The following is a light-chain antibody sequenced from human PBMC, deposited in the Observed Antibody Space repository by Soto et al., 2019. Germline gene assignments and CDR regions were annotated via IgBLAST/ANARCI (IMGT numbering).Light chain of an antibody. V-gene: IGKV1-39*01. J-gene: IGKJ1*01. CDR2: AAS. CDR1: QTISTY. Sequence: DIQMTQSPSSLSASICDRVTITCRASQTISTYLNWYQQQPGKAPKLLIYAASTLQSGVPSRFSGSGSGTDFTLTTSSLQPEDFAIYCCQQSYSSPWTFGQGTKVEIK. CDR3: QQSYSSPWT.